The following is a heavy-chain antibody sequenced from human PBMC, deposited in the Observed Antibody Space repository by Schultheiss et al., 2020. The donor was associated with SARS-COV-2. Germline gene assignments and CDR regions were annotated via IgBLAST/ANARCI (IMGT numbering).Heavy chain of an antibody. V-gene: IGHV4-59*11. CDR3: ASGFYDFWSGYYKDDY. D-gene: IGHD3-3*01. CDR2: LSYSGST. J-gene: IGHJ4*02. CDR1: GGSFSDHY. Sequence: SETLSLTCAVSGGSFSDHYCTWIRQSPGKGLEWIGSLSYSGSTNYNPSLKSRVTISVDTSKNQFSLKLSSVTAADTAVYYCASGFYDFWSGYYKDDYWGRGTLVTVSS.